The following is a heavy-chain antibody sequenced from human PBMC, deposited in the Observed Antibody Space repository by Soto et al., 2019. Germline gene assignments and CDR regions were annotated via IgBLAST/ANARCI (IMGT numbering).Heavy chain of an antibody. CDR1: GGSISSYY. V-gene: IGHV4-59*01. CDR3: SRSSSLAGYYYYYYYMDV. D-gene: IGHD6-19*01. CDR2: IYYSGIT. Sequence: QVQLQESGPGLVKPSETLSLTCTVSGGSISSYYWSWIRQPPGKGRDWSGYIYYSGITNYNPSLKSRVTIAVETSKNQFSLKLRSVTAADAAVYDCSRSSSLAGYYYYYYYMDVWGKGATVTVSS. J-gene: IGHJ6*03.